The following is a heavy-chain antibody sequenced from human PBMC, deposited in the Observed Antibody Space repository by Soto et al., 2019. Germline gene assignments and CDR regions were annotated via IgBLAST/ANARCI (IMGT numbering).Heavy chain of an antibody. CDR2: IYYSGST. J-gene: IGHJ6*02. V-gene: IGHV4-31*03. CDR1: GGSISRGGYY. CDR3: ARVITAMTWGTPGYYYGMDV. Sequence: SETLSLTCTVSGGSISRGGYYWSWIRQRPGKGLEWIGHIYYSGSTDYSPSLKSRATISVDTSKNQFSLKLSSVTAADTAMYYCARVITAMTWGTPGYYYGMDVWGQGTTVTVSS. D-gene: IGHD5-18*01.